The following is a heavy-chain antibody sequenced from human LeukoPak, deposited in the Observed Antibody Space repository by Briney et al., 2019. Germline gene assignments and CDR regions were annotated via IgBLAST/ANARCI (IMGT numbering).Heavy chain of an antibody. CDR1: GFPFSSYA. Sequence: GAPLRLSCAASGFPFSSYAMGWVRQAPGKGLDWVSGISSSGGTTYYADSVKGRFTISRDNSKNTLSLQMNSLRAEDTAVYYCAREASHVSGMDVWGQGTTVTVSS. V-gene: IGHV3-23*01. J-gene: IGHJ6*02. CDR2: ISSSGGTT. CDR3: AREASHVSGMDV.